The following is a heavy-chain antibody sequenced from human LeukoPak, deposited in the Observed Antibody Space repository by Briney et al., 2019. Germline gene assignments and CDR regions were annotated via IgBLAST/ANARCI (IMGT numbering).Heavy chain of an antibody. CDR2: TSDDGSTK. Sequence: GGSLRLSCTASGFTFSSYAMHWVRQAPGKGLQWLALTSDDGSTKYYADSVKGRFTISRDNAKNSLYLQMNSLRAEDTAVYYCARDFSYYYDSSALFDYWGQGTLVTVSS. V-gene: IGHV3-30-3*01. D-gene: IGHD3-22*01. CDR3: ARDFSYYYDSSALFDY. J-gene: IGHJ4*02. CDR1: GFTFSSYA.